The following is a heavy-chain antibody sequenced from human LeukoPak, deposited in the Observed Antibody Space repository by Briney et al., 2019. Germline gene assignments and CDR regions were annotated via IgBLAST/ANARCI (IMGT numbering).Heavy chain of an antibody. CDR3: ARRRAVAGVNWFDP. Sequence: GASVKVSCKASGYTFISYGISWVRQPPGQGLEWMGCISTNNGYTKYAQKFQCRVTMTTHTSMRTAYMELRSLRSDDTAVYYCARRRAVAGVNWFDPWGQGTLVTVSS. D-gene: IGHD6-19*01. CDR1: GYTFISYG. CDR2: ISTNNGYT. J-gene: IGHJ5*02. V-gene: IGHV1-18*01.